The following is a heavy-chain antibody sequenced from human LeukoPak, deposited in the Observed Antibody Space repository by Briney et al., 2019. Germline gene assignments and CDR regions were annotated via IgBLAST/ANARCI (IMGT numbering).Heavy chain of an antibody. CDR3: AREEDGSSWYELDY. V-gene: IGHV1-18*01. J-gene: IGHJ4*02. D-gene: IGHD6-13*01. Sequence: ASVKVSCKASGYTFTSYGISWVRQAPGQGLEWMGWISAYNGNTNYAQKLQGRVTMTTDTSTSTAYMELRSLRSDDTAVYYCAREEDGSSWYELDYWGQGTLVTVSS. CDR1: GYTFTSYG. CDR2: ISAYNGNT.